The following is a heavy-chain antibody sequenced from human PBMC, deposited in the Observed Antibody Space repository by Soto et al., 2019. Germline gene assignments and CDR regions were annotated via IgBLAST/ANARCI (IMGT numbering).Heavy chain of an antibody. D-gene: IGHD3-3*01. CDR1: GGTFSSYA. Sequence: VASVKVSCKASGGTFSSYAISWVRQAPGQGLEWMGGIIPIFGTANYAQKFQGRVTITADESTSTAYMELSSLRSEDTAVYYCARDATIFGVVIIPGYWFDPWGQGTLVTVSS. J-gene: IGHJ5*02. CDR3: ARDATIFGVVIIPGYWFDP. CDR2: IIPIFGTA. V-gene: IGHV1-69*13.